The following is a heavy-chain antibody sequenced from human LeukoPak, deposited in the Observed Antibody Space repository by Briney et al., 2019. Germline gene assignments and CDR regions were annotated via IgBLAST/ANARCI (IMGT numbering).Heavy chain of an antibody. CDR2: IIPVFGTA. CDR3: ARRAQVERRHSQFDY. V-gene: IGHV1-69*06. J-gene: IGHJ4*02. CDR1: GGTFSTYV. D-gene: IGHD1-1*01. Sequence: GASVKVSCKASGGTFSTYVISWVRQAPGQGLEWMGGIIPVFGTANYAEKFQDRVTITADKSTSTAYMELSSLRSEDTAVFYCARRAQVERRHSQFDYWGQGTLVTVSS.